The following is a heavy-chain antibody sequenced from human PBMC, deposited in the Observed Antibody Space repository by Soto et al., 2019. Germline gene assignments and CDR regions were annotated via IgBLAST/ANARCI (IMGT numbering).Heavy chain of an antibody. CDR2: ISGSGGST. D-gene: IGHD6-19*01. CDR1: GFTFSSYA. Sequence: EVQLLESGGGLVQPGGSLRLSCAASGFTFSSYAMSWVRQAPGKGLEWVSAISGSGGSTYYADSVKGRFTISRDNSKNTLDLQRNSLRTEDTAVYYCAKRLDDIAEAGTDFDYWGQGTLVTVSS. J-gene: IGHJ4*02. V-gene: IGHV3-23*01. CDR3: AKRLDDIAEAGTDFDY.